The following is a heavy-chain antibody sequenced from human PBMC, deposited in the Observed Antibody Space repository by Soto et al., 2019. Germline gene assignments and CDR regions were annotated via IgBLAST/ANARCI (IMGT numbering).Heavy chain of an antibody. CDR3: ARAPLDIAAPLYGMDV. V-gene: IGHV1-69*06. CDR1: GGTFSSYA. Sequence: SVKVSCKASGGTFSSYASSWVRQAPGQGLEWMGGIIPIFGTANYAQKFQGRVTITADKSTSTAYMELSSLRSEDTAVYYCARAPLDIAAPLYGMDVWGQGTTVTVSS. J-gene: IGHJ6*02. CDR2: IIPIFGTA. D-gene: IGHD6-6*01.